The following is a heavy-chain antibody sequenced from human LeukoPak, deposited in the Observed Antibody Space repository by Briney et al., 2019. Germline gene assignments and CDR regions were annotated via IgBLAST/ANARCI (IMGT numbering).Heavy chain of an antibody. CDR1: GYTLTELS. Sequence: ASVKVSCKVSGYTLTELSMHWVRQAPGKGLGWMGGFDPEDGEAIYAQKFQGRVTMTEDTSTDTAYMKLSSLRSEDTAVYYCATGFYDSSGYYYDYYFDYWGQGTLVTVSS. D-gene: IGHD3-22*01. CDR2: FDPEDGEA. CDR3: ATGFYDSSGYYYDYYFDY. J-gene: IGHJ4*02. V-gene: IGHV1-24*01.